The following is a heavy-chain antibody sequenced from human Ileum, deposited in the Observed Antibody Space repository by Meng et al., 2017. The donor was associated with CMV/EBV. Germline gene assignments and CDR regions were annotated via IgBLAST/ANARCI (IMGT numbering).Heavy chain of an antibody. D-gene: IGHD1-7*01. J-gene: IGHJ6*02. CDR2: ISGSGSGT. Sequence: GGSLRLSCVTSGLTFSNYAMSWVRQGPGKGLEWVSTISGSGSGTYYADSVQGRFTISRDNSKNTLYLQMNSLRAEDTAIYYCAKAQKSSVTGTNGEDVWGQGTTVTFSS. CDR3: AKAQKSSVTGTNGEDV. CDR1: GLTFSNYA. V-gene: IGHV3-23*01.